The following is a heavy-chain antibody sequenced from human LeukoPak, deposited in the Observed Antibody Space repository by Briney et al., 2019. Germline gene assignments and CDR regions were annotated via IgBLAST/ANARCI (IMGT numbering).Heavy chain of an antibody. CDR2: IYYSGST. CDR3: ARGPSFGEGSYYYYYMDV. CDR1: GGSISSSNW. J-gene: IGHJ6*03. Sequence: PSETLSLTCAVSGGSISSSNWWSWVRQPPGKGLEWLGYIYYSGSTNYNPSLKSRVTISVDTSKNQFSLRLSSVTAADTAVYYCARGPSFGEGSYYYYYMDVWGKGTTVTVSS. D-gene: IGHD3-10*01. V-gene: IGHV4-4*02.